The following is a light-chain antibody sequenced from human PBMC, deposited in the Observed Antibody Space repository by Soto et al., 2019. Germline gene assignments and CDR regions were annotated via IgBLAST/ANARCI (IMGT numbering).Light chain of an antibody. V-gene: IGLV2-14*01. J-gene: IGLJ1*01. CDR1: SNDVGAYNS. CDR2: DVT. CDR3: SSYTSSSSYV. Sequence: QSALTQPASVSGSPGQSIAISCTGTSNDVGAYNSVSWYQQYPGKAPKLMIHDVTIRPSGVFDRFSGSKSGSTASLTISGLQAEDEADYYCSSYTSSSSYVFGSGTKVTVL.